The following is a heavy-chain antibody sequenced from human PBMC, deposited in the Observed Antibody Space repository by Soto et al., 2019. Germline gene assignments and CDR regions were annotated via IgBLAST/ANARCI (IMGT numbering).Heavy chain of an antibody. J-gene: IGHJ4*02. D-gene: IGHD6-19*01. CDR2: ISYAGSNK. V-gene: IGHV3-30-3*01. CDR1: GFTFSSYA. CDR3: ARDPVRVPYSSGWPEDV. Sequence: QVQLVESGGGVVQPGRSLRLSCAASGFTFSSYAMHWVRQAPGKGLEWVAVISYAGSNKYYADSVKGRFTISRDNSKNTLYLQMNSLRAEDTAVYYCARDPVRVPYSSGWPEDVWGQGTLVTVSS.